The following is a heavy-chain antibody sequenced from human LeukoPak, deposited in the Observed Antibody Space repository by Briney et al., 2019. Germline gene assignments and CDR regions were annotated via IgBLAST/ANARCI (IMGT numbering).Heavy chain of an antibody. D-gene: IGHD3-22*01. J-gene: IGHJ4*02. V-gene: IGHV3-30-3*01. Sequence: HPGGSLRLSCAASGFTFSSYAIHWVRQAPGKGLEWVAVISYDGGNKYYADSVKGRFTISRDNSKNTLYLQMNSLRAEDTAVYYCASHDYYDSSGYPLDWGQGTLVTVSS. CDR3: ASHDYYDSSGYPLD. CDR1: GFTFSSYA. CDR2: ISYDGGNK.